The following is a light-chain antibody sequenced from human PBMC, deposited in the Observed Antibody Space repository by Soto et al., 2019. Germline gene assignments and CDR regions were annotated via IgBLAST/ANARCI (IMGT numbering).Light chain of an antibody. CDR2: DAS. CDR1: QSISNY. V-gene: IGKV1-39*01. CDR3: QQSYTLSPLT. J-gene: IGKJ4*01. Sequence: DIQMTQSPSSLSASLGDRFIITCLTSQSISNYLNCYQHKPGKAPKVLISDASNLQSGVPSSFSGSGSGTVFTITISSLQPEDFATYFCQQSYTLSPLTFGGVTKVDIK.